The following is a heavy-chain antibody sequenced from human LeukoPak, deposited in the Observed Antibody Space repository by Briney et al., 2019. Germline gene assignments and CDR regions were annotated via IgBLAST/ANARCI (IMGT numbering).Heavy chain of an antibody. CDR2: VSPYNGDT. CDR1: GYTFTDYD. CDR3: AKNGRVRRVVKDLFDY. Sequence: ASVKVSCKASGYTFTDYDITWVRQAPGQGLEWMGRVSPYNGDTYYSQMFQGRVTMTSDTSTGTAYMELRSLRSGDTAVYYCAKNGRVRRVVKDLFDYWGQGTPVTVSS. D-gene: IGHD3-10*01. J-gene: IGHJ4*02. V-gene: IGHV1-18*01.